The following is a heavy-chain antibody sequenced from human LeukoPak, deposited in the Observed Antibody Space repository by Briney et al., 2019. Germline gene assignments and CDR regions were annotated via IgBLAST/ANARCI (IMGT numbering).Heavy chain of an antibody. V-gene: IGHV3-43D*03. CDR2: ISWDGGST. J-gene: IGHJ6*02. Sequence: GGSLRLSCAASGFTFDDYAMHWVRHAAGKGLGWVSLISWDGGSTYYADSVKGRFTISRDNSKTSLYLQMNSLRAEDTALYYCAKDSAARVSYGMDVWGQGTTVTVSS. CDR1: GFTFDDYA. CDR3: AKDSAARVSYGMDV. D-gene: IGHD6-13*01.